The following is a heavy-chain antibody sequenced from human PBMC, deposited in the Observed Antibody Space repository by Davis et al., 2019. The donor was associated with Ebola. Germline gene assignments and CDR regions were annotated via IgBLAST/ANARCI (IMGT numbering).Heavy chain of an antibody. Sequence: LGGSLRLSCAASGFTFSSYDMHWVRQATGKRLEWVSAIGTAGDTYYPGSVKGRFTISRANAKSSLYLQMNSLRAEDTAVYYCTRAAFGSYYFDYWGQGTLVTVSS. D-gene: IGHD3-3*01. J-gene: IGHJ4*02. CDR1: GFTFSSYD. CDR2: IGTAGDT. CDR3: TRAAFGSYYFDY. V-gene: IGHV3-13*01.